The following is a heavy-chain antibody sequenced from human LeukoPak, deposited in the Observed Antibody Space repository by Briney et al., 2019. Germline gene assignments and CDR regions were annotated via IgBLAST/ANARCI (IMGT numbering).Heavy chain of an antibody. Sequence: GGSLRLSCAASGFTFSSYSMNWVRQAPGKGLEWVSSISSSSSYIYYADSVKGRFTISRDNAKNSLYLQMNSLRAEDTAVYYCARDQYSSSWDTYIYYYYGMDVWGQGTTVTVSS. CDR2: ISSSSSYI. J-gene: IGHJ6*02. D-gene: IGHD6-13*01. V-gene: IGHV3-21*01. CDR3: ARDQYSSSWDTYIYYYYGMDV. CDR1: GFTFSSYS.